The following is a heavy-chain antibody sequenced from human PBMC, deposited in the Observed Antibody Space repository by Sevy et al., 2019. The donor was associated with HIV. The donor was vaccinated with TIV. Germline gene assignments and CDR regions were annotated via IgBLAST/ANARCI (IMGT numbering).Heavy chain of an antibody. D-gene: IGHD1-1*01. CDR2: VRFNGSDK. V-gene: IGHV3-30*02. CDR3: AATTAGH. J-gene: IGHJ4*02. CDR1: GFTFSRYG. Sequence: GGSLRLSCAASGFTFSRYGLHWFRQAPGKGPEWVAFVRFNGSDKVYADETKGRLTISRDNSKNRGYLQMNSLKTEDTALYYCAATTAGHWGQGTQVTVSS.